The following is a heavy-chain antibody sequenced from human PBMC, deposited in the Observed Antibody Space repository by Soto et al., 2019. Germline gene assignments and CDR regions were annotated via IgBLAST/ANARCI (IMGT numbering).Heavy chain of an antibody. V-gene: IGHV3-30*01. Sequence: GSLRLSCAASGFTFSTFAMHWVRQAPGKGPQWVAGISSDGFNKYYADSVKGRFTISRDNSKNTLYVQMNSLRGEDTAAYYCARAPTTRFDYWGQGTPVTVSS. CDR2: ISSDGFNK. CDR1: GFTFSTFA. CDR3: ARAPTTRFDY. J-gene: IGHJ4*02. D-gene: IGHD4-17*01.